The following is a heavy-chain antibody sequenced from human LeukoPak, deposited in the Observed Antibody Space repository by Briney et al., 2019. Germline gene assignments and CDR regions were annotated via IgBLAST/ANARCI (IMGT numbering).Heavy chain of an antibody. CDR3: ARGRQGDSSSWLNWFDP. D-gene: IGHD6-13*01. J-gene: IGHJ5*02. CDR2: MNPNSGNT. CDR1: GYTFTGYY. Sequence: ASVKVSCKASGYTFTGYYMHWVRQAPGQGLEWMGWMNPNSGNTGYAQKFQGRVTMTRNTSISTAYMELSSLRSEDTAVYYCARGRQGDSSSWLNWFDPWGQGTLVTVSS. V-gene: IGHV1-8*02.